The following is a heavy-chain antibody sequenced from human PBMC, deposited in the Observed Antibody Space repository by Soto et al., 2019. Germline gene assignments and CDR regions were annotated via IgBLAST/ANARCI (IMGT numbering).Heavy chain of an antibody. D-gene: IGHD3-22*01. CDR2: ISGSGGST. V-gene: IGHV3-23*01. J-gene: IGHJ4*02. Sequence: GGSLRLSCAASGFTFSSYAMSWVRQAPGKGLEWVSAISGSGGSTYYADSVKGRFTISRDNSKNTLYLQMNSLRAEDTAVYYCAKDAYYYDSSGYYYDASDYGGKGPRVTAPS. CDR3: AKDAYYYDSSGYYYDASDY. CDR1: GFTFSSYA.